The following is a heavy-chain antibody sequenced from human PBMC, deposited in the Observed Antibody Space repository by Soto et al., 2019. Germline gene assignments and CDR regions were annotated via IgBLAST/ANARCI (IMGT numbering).Heavy chain of an antibody. CDR2: IWYDGSNK. CDR1: GGSFISSD. J-gene: IGHJ3*02. D-gene: IGHD2-15*01. Sequence: LRVPWAASGGSFISSDMDWVSQAPGKGLEWVAVIWYDGSNKYYADSVKGRFTISRDNSKNTLYLQMNSLRAEDTAVYYCASNLGYCSGGSCSSSDDAFDIWGQATMVTVS. V-gene: IGHV3-33*01. CDR3: ASNLGYCSGGSCSSSDDAFDI.